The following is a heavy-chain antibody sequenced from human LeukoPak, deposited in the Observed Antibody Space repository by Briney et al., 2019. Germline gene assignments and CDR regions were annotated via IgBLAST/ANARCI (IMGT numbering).Heavy chain of an antibody. CDR1: GFTFDDYG. CDR2: INWNGGST. CDR3: AKARTRGYSYGSFDY. J-gene: IGHJ4*02. D-gene: IGHD5-18*01. Sequence: PGGSLRLSCAASGFTFDDYGMSWVRQAPGKGLEWASGINWNGGSTGYADSVKGRFTISRDNSKNTLYLQMNSLRVEDTAVYYCAKARTRGYSYGSFDYWGQGTLVTVSS. V-gene: IGHV3-20*04.